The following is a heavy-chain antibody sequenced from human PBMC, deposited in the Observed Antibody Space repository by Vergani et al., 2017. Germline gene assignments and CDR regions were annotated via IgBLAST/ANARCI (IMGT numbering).Heavy chain of an antibody. V-gene: IGHV5-51*01. CDR1: GYSFTSYW. D-gene: IGHD2-2*01. J-gene: IGHJ3*02. CDR3: ARQMPRGPTRGAFDI. Sequence: EVQLVQSGAEVKTPGESLKISCKGSGYSFTSYWIGWVRQMPGKGLEWMGIIYPGDSDTRYSPSFQGQVTISADKSSSTAYLQWSSLKASDTAMDYCARQMPRGPTRGAFDIWGQGTMVTVSS. CDR2: IYPGDSDT.